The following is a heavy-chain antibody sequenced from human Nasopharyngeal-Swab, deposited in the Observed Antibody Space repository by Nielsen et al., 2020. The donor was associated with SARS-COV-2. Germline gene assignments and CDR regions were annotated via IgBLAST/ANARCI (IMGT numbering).Heavy chain of an antibody. V-gene: IGHV3-73*01. CDR2: IGDKDHNSAT. CDR1: GFILSASA. J-gene: IGHJ4*02. Sequence: GGSLTLSCAASGFILSASAIHWVRQASGKGLEWVVRIGDKDHNSATTYGASVQGRFTISRDDSKNTAFLQMDSLKTEDTALYYCTTDFYFDYWGQGTLVTVSS. CDR3: TTDFYFDY.